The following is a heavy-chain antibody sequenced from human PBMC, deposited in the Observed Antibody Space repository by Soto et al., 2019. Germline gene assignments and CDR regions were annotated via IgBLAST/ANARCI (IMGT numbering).Heavy chain of an antibody. Sequence: SQTLSLTCAISGDSVSSNSAAWNWIGQSPSRGLEWLGRTYYRSKWYNDYAVSVKSRITINPDTSKNQFSLQLNSVTPEDTAVYYCARAEKLELLSYYYMDVLGKGTTVTVSS. V-gene: IGHV6-1*01. D-gene: IGHD1-7*01. CDR1: GDSVSSNSAA. CDR2: TYYRSKWYN. J-gene: IGHJ6*03. CDR3: ARAEKLELLSYYYMDV.